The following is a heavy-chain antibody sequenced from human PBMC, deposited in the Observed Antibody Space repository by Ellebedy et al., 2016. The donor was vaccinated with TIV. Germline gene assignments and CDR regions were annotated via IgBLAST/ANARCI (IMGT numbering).Heavy chain of an antibody. D-gene: IGHD1-1*01. J-gene: IGHJ3*02. CDR2: IYHSGST. CDR3: ARVKERLDAFDI. CDR1: GGSISSSNW. V-gene: IGHV4-4*02. Sequence: SETLSLTXAVSGGSISSSNWWSWVRQPPGKGLEWIGEIYHSGSTNYNPSLKSRVTISVDKSKNQFSLKLSSVTAADTAVYYCARVKERLDAFDIWGQGTMVTVSS.